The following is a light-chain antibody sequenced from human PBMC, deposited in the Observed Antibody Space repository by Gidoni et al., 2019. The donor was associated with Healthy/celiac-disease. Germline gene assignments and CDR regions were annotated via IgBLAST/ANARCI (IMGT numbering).Light chain of an antibody. CDR2: KAS. J-gene: IGKJ2*01. Sequence: DIPMTQSPSTLSASVGDRVTITCRASQSISSGLAWYQQKPGKAPKLLIYKASSLESGVPSRFSGSGSGTEFTLTISSLQPDDFATYYCQQYNSYLYTFGQGTKLEIK. CDR1: QSISSG. CDR3: QQYNSYLYT. V-gene: IGKV1-5*03.